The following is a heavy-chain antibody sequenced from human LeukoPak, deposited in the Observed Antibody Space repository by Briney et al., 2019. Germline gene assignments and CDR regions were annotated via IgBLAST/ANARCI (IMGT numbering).Heavy chain of an antibody. D-gene: IGHD3-22*01. CDR2: IYYSGST. V-gene: IGHV4-59*01. Sequence: PSETLSLTYTVSGGSISSYYWSWIRQPPGKGLEWIGYIYYSGSTNYNPSLKSQVTISVDTSKNQFSLKLSSVTAADTAVYYCAREYNDYYDSSGYYRQGSAFDIWGQGTMVTVSS. CDR1: GGSISSYY. CDR3: AREYNDYYDSSGYYRQGSAFDI. J-gene: IGHJ3*02.